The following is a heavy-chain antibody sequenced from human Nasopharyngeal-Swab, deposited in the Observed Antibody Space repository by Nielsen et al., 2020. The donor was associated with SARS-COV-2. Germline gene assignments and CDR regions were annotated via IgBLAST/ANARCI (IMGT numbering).Heavy chain of an antibody. CDR1: GGSISSYY. CDR2: IYYSGST. Sequence: GSLRLSCTVSGGSISSYYWSWTRQPPGKGLEWIGYIYYSGSTNYNPSLKSRVTISVDTSKNQFSLKLSSVTAADTAVYYCARAREIGNQWLVPFDYWGQGTLVTVSS. V-gene: IGHV4-59*01. J-gene: IGHJ4*02. CDR3: ARAREIGNQWLVPFDY. D-gene: IGHD6-19*01.